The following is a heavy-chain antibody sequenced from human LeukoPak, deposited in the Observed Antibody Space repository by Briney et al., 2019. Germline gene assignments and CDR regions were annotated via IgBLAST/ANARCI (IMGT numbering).Heavy chain of an antibody. D-gene: IGHD3-10*01. CDR1: GFTFDDYA. V-gene: IGHV3-9*01. CDR3: AKLFESGTYNNFFHY. Sequence: AGASLRLSCAPSGFTFDDYAMHWVRQAPGKGREWVSGISWNSGSIGYADSVKGRFTISRDNAKNSLYLQMNSLRPEGTAIYYCAKLFESGTYNNFFHYWGQGTLVTVFS. CDR2: ISWNSGSI. J-gene: IGHJ4*02.